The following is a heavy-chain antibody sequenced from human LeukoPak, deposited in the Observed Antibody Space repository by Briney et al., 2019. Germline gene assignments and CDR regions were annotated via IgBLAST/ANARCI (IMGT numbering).Heavy chain of an antibody. D-gene: IGHD6-19*01. Sequence: PSETLSLTCTVSGGSISSSSYYWSWIRQPAGKGLEWIGRIYTSGSTNYNPSLKSRVTISVDTSKNQFSLKLSSVTAADTAVYYCARKQWVEYYFESWGQGTLLTVSS. V-gene: IGHV4-61*02. CDR1: GGSISSSSYY. J-gene: IGHJ4*02. CDR3: ARKQWVEYYFES. CDR2: IYTSGST.